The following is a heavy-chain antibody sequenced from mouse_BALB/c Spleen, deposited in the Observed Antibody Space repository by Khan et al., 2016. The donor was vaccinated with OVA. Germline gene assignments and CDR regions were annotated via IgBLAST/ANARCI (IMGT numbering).Heavy chain of an antibody. D-gene: IGHD2-14*01. J-gene: IGHJ3*01. CDR2: IITTGYT. CDR3: ARSTYRYAFVY. Sequence: EVQLQESGPSLVKPSQTLSLSCSVTGDSFTTGYWNWIRKFPGNKLEYMGYIITTGYTYYYPSHISRISITPLTSNIQYYLHLNSWTDEDTATYYCARSTYRYAFVYWGQGTLVTVSA. V-gene: IGHV3-8*02. CDR1: GDSFTTGY.